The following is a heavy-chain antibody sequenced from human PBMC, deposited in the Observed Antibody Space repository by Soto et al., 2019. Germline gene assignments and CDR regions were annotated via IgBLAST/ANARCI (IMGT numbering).Heavy chain of an antibody. D-gene: IGHD3-22*01. CDR3: ARQREYYDSSGYSPFDP. J-gene: IGHJ5*01. Sequence: PGESLKISCKGSGYSFTSYWIGWVRQMPGKGLEWMGIIYPSDSYTRYSPSFQGHVTISADKSISTAYLQWSSLKASDTAMYYCARQREYYDSSGYSPFDPWGQGTMVTVSS. V-gene: IGHV5-51*01. CDR1: GYSFTSYW. CDR2: IYPSDSYT.